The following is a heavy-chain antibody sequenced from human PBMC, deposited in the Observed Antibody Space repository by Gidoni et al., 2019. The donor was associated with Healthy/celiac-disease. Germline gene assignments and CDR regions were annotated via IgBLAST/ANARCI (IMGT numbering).Heavy chain of an antibody. CDR2: IWYDGSNK. CDR1: GFTFRSYG. V-gene: IGHV3-33*01. CDR3: ARDYGSGSSYPDY. J-gene: IGHJ4*02. D-gene: IGHD3-10*01. Sequence: QVQLVESGGGVFQPGRSLRLSWSASGFTFRSYGMHWVRQAPGKGLEWVAVIWYDGSNKYYADSVKGRFTISRDNSKNTLYLQMNSLRAEDTAVYYCARDYGSGSSYPDYWGQGTLVTVSS.